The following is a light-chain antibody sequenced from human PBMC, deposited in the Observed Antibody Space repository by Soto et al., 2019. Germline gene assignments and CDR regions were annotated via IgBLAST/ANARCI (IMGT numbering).Light chain of an antibody. CDR3: SSYTSSNTYV. J-gene: IGLJ1*01. V-gene: IGLV2-14*01. Sequence: QSALTQPASVSGSPGQSITISCTGTSSDVGGYNYVSWYQQHPGKAPKLMIYEVSNRPSGVSNRFSGSKSGNTASLTISGLQAEDDDYYYCSSYTSSNTYVFGTGTKLTVL. CDR1: SSDVGGYNY. CDR2: EVS.